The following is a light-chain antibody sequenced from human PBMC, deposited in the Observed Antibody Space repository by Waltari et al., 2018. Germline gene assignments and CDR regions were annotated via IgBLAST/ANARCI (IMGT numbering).Light chain of an antibody. CDR3: ATWDDSLSVWL. Sequence: QSVLTQPPSASGAPGQRATISCSGSTSTIGNSFVYWYKQLPGTTPKFLIYRNVQRPSGVADRISGSKSGTSASLAISGLRSEDEADYYCATWDDSLSVWLFGGGTKLTVL. CDR1: TSTIGNSF. J-gene: IGLJ3*02. CDR2: RNV. V-gene: IGLV1-47*01.